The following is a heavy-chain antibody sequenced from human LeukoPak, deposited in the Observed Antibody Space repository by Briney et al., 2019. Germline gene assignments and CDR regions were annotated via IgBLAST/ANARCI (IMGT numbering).Heavy chain of an antibody. D-gene: IGHD2-15*01. V-gene: IGHV4-59*12. Sequence: PSETLSLTCTVSGGSISSYYWSWIRQPPGKGLEWIGYIYYSGSTNYNPSLKSRLTISVDTSKNQFSLKLSSVTAADTAVYYCARDSNCSGGSCYYFDYWGQGTLVTVSS. CDR2: IYYSGST. CDR3: ARDSNCSGGSCYYFDY. CDR1: GGSISSYY. J-gene: IGHJ4*02.